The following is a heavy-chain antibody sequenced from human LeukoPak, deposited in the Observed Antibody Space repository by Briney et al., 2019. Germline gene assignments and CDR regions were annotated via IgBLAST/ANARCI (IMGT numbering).Heavy chain of an antibody. V-gene: IGHV3-23*01. CDR2: ISPNGVIT. D-gene: IGHD3-10*01. J-gene: IGHJ4*02. Sequence: GGSLRLSCAASGFTFSTYAMSWVRQAPGKGLEWVSGISPNGVITYYADSVKGRFTISRDNSKNTLYLQMNSLRAEDTAVYYCARGPPLSGFDYWGQGTLVTVSS. CDR1: GFTFSTYA. CDR3: ARGPPLSGFDY.